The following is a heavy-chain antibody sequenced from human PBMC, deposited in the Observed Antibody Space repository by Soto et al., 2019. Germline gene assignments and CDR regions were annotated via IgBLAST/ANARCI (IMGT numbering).Heavy chain of an antibody. CDR2: INPNSGGT. CDR1: GYTFTDYY. D-gene: IGHD3-22*01. CDR3: AIFRAYYDSSGYPTGAFDI. J-gene: IGHJ3*02. V-gene: IGHV1-2*02. Sequence: ASVKVSCKASGYTFTDYYMHWVRQAPGQGLEWMGWINPNSGGTNYAQKFQGRVTMTRDTSVTTAYMELSRLTSDDTAVYYCAIFRAYYDSSGYPTGAFDIWGQGTMVTVSS.